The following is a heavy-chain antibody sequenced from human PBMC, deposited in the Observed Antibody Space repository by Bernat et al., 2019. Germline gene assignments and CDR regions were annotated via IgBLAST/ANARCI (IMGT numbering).Heavy chain of an antibody. D-gene: IGHD4-17*01. CDR2: IYSGGSI. J-gene: IGHJ3*02. CDR3: ASYGDYVPAGAFDI. V-gene: IGHV3-53*02. Sequence: EVQLVETGGGLIQPGGSLRLSCAASGFTVSSNYMSWVRQAPGKGLEWVSVIYSGGSIYYADSVKGRFTISRDNAKNSLYLQMNSLRAEDTAVYYCASYGDYVPAGAFDIWGQGTMVTVSS. CDR1: GFTVSSNY.